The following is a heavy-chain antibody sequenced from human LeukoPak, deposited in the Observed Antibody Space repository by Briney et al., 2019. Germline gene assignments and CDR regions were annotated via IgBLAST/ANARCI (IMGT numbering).Heavy chain of an antibody. CDR1: GFTFSSHS. D-gene: IGHD6-13*01. CDR2: IRYDGSNK. V-gene: IGHV3-30*02. Sequence: PGGSLRLSCAASGFTFSSHSMTWVRQAPGKGLEWVAFIRYDGSNKYYAESVKGRFTISRENSKNTLYLQMNSLRAEDTAVYYCAKEHYSSSWYLDDYYYGMDVWGQGTTVTVSS. J-gene: IGHJ6*02. CDR3: AKEHYSSSWYLDDYYYGMDV.